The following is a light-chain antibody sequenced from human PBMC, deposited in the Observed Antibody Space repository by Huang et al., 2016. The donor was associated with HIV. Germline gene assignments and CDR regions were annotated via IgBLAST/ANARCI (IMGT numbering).Light chain of an antibody. J-gene: IGKJ2*01. CDR2: CAS. CDR1: QSILYSSNNKNF. CDR3: QQYYSVPYT. V-gene: IGKV4-1*01. Sequence: DIVMTQSPDSLAVSLGDRATINCKSSQSILYSSNNKNFLAGYQQKPGQHPKLVISCASTRESGGPARFSGSGSATDFTLTISSLQAEDVAVYYCQQYYSVPYTFGQGTKLQIK.